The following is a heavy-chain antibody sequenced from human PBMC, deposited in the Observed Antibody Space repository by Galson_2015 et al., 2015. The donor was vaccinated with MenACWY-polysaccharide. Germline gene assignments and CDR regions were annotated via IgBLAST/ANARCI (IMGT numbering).Heavy chain of an antibody. J-gene: IGHJ4*02. D-gene: IGHD3-22*01. CDR1: GFTFSSYW. CDR3: ARGGYDSSGYYYVETGPFDY. V-gene: IGHV3-7*01. CDR2: IKQDGSEK. Sequence: SLRLSCAASGFTFSSYWMSWVRQAPGKGLEWVANIKQDGSEKYYVDSVKGRFTISRDNAKNSLYLQMNSLRAEDTAVYYCARGGYDSSGYYYVETGPFDYWGQGTLVTVSS.